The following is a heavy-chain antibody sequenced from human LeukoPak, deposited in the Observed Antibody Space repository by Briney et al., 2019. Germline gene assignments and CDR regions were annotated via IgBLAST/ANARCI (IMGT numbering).Heavy chain of an antibody. CDR2: ISWNSGSI. D-gene: IGHD5/OR15-5a*01. J-gene: IGHJ6*03. Sequence: GGSLRLSCAASGFTFSSYAMSWVRQAPGKGLEWVSGISWNSGSIGYADSVKGRFTISRDNAKNSLYLQMNSLRAEDTALYYCAKEGLRFRTYYYYMDVWGKGTTVTISS. CDR3: AKEGLRFRTYYYYMDV. V-gene: IGHV3-9*01. CDR1: GFTFSSYA.